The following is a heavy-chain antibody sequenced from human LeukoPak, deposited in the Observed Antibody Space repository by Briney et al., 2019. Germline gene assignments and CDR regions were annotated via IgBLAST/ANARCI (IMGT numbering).Heavy chain of an antibody. J-gene: IGHJ4*02. CDR2: ISGSGGST. CDR3: AKDLDYDFWSGSDH. D-gene: IGHD3-3*01. CDR1: GFTFSSYA. V-gene: IGHV3-23*01. Sequence: GGSLRLSCAASGFTFSSYAMSWVRQAPGKGLEWVSAISGSGGSTYYADSVKGRFTISRDNSKNTLYLQMNSLRAEDTAVYYCAKDLDYDFWSGSDHWGQGTLVTVSS.